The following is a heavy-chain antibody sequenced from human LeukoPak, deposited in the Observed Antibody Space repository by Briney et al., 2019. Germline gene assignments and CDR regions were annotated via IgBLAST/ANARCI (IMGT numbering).Heavy chain of an antibody. Sequence: GGSLRLSCAASGFTFSSYAMSWVRQAPGKGLEWVSAISGSGGSTYYADSVKGRFTISRDNSKNTLYLQMNTLRAEDTAVYYCARRAITMVRGTRPYFFDYWGQGTLVTVSS. CDR2: ISGSGGST. V-gene: IGHV3-23*01. D-gene: IGHD3-10*01. J-gene: IGHJ4*02. CDR3: ARRAITMVRGTRPYFFDY. CDR1: GFTFSSYA.